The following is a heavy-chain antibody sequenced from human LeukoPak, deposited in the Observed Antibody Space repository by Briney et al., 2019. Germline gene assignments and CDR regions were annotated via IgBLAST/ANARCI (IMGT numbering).Heavy chain of an antibody. CDR1: GITLSTYW. D-gene: IGHD2-15*01. Sequence: PGGSLRLSCAASGITLSTYWMSWVRQAPGKGLEWVPNIKQDGSEKNYVDSVKGRFTISRDNSKNSLYLQMNSLRAEDTALYYCARGGLYWHIWGQGTMVTVSS. CDR3: ARGGLYWHI. J-gene: IGHJ3*02. V-gene: IGHV3-7*04. CDR2: IKQDGSEK.